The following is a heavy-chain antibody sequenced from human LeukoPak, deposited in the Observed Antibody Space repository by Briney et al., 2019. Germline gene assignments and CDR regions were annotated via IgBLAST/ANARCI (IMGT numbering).Heavy chain of an antibody. Sequence: SETLSLTCTVSGGSIRSSYYYWGWIRQPPGKGLEWIGSIYDSGSTYYNPSLKSRVTISVDTSKNQFSLKLSSVTAADTAVYYCARLGGNWNYVRWFDPWGQGTLVTVSS. J-gene: IGHJ5*02. D-gene: IGHD1-7*01. V-gene: IGHV4-39*01. CDR1: GGSIRSSYYY. CDR2: IYDSGST. CDR3: ARLGGNWNYVRWFDP.